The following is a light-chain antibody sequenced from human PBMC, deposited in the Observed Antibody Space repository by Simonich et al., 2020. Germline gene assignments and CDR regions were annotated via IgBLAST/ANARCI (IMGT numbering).Light chain of an antibody. J-gene: IGKJ4*01. CDR2: WAS. Sequence: DIVMTQSPDSLAVSLGERATINCKSSQSVFYSSNNNNYLDWDQQKPGQPPKLLIYWASTRESGVPDRFSGSGSGTDFTLTISSLQAEDVAVYYCQQYYSTPLTFGGGTKVEIK. CDR1: QSVFYSSNNNNY. CDR3: QQYYSTPLT. V-gene: IGKV4-1*01.